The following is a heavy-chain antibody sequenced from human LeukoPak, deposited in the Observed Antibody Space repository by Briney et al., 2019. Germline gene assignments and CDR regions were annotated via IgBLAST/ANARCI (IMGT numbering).Heavy chain of an antibody. J-gene: IGHJ6*03. CDR3: ATTTCRSTSCRHQLYYYYYYMDV. CDR2: FDPEDGET. CDR1: GYTLTELS. V-gene: IGHV1-24*01. Sequence: PTASVKVSCKVSGYTLTELSMHWVRQAPGKGLEWRGGFDPEDGETIYAQKFQGRVTMTEDTSTDTAYMELSSLRSEDTAVYYCATTTCRSTSCRHQLYYYYYYMDVWGKGTTVTVSS. D-gene: IGHD2-2*01.